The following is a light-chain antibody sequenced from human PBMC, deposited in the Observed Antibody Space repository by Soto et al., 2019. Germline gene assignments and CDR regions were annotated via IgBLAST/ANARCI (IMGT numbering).Light chain of an antibody. J-gene: IGKJ2*01. Sequence: DIQMTQSPSTLSASVGDRVTITGRASQSISSWLAWYQQKAGKAPKLLIYRISTLQSGVPSSFSGSGSGTEFTLTFSSMQTDDFATYCCQQYDAYSGYTFGQGTKLEIK. V-gene: IGKV1-5*03. CDR1: QSISSW. CDR2: RIS. CDR3: QQYDAYSGYT.